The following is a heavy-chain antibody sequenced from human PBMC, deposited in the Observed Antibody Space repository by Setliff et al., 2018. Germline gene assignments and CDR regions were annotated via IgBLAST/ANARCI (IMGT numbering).Heavy chain of an antibody. V-gene: IGHV4-34*01. CDR3: RYWSGYYNNDY. CDR2: VNHSGTT. CDR1: GDSFSDYY. D-gene: IGHD3-3*01. J-gene: IGHJ4*02. Sequence: SETLSLTCAVYGDSFSDYYWSWLRQPPGKGLEWIEEVNHSGTTNYSPSLKSRVTISLDASTNQFSLKLRSVSAADTAVYYCRYWSGYYNNDYWGQGTLVTVSS.